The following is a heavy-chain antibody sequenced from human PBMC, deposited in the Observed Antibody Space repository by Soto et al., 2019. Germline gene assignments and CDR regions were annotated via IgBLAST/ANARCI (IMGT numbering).Heavy chain of an antibody. J-gene: IGHJ6*02. Sequence: GRSLRLSCAPSAFSFSRYGMHSVRQAPGKGLEWVAVIWFDGSNKYYADSVKGRFTISRDNPKNTLYLQMNSLRAEDTAVYYCTRANYGSGSNYSYGLDVCGQGTTVTXSS. CDR2: IWFDGSNK. CDR3: TRANYGSGSNYSYGLDV. V-gene: IGHV3-33*01. CDR1: AFSFSRYG. D-gene: IGHD3-10*01.